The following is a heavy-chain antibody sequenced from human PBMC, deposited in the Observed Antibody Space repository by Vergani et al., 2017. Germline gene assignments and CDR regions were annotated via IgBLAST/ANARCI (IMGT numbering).Heavy chain of an antibody. CDR2: ISNSGNTI. V-gene: IGHV3-11*01. Sequence: QVQLVESGGGLVKPGGSLRLSCAASGFSFSDHYMTWIRQAPGKGLEWVSYISNSGNTIEYADSVKGRFSISRVNAKSSLFLQMDSLRAEDTAVYYCARDHRDYNNYPGTFDIWGQGSMVTVSS. CDR1: GFSFSDHY. D-gene: IGHD5-24*01. J-gene: IGHJ3*02. CDR3: ARDHRDYNNYPGTFDI.